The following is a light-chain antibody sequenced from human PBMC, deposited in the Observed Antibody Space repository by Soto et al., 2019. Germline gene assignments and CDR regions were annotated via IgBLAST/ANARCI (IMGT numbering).Light chain of an antibody. V-gene: IGKV1-33*01. CDR1: QDISKY. J-gene: IGKJ4*01. CDR2: GAS. Sequence: DIQMTQSPSSLSASVGDRVTITCQASQDISKYLNWYQQKPGQAPRLLIYGASNRATGIPGRFSGSGSGTDFTLTISGLEPEDFAVYYCQQYGTSLFTFGGGTRVEIK. CDR3: QQYGTSLFT.